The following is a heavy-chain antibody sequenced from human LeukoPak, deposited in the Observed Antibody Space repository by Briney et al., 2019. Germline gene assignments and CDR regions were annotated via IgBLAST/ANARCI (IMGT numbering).Heavy chain of an antibody. CDR3: ARDLGSGFSFTRPNWFDP. D-gene: IGHD6-19*01. CDR2: IIPILGIA. CDR1: GGTFSSYT. V-gene: IGHV1-69*04. Sequence: SVKVSCKASGGTFSSYTISWVRQAPGQGLEWMGRIIPILGIANYAQKFQGRVTITADKSTSTAYMELSSLRSEDTAVYYCARDLGSGFSFTRPNWFDPWGQGTLVTVSS. J-gene: IGHJ5*02.